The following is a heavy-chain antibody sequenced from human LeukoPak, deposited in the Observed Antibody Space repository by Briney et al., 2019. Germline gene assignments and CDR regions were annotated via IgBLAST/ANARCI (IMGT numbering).Heavy chain of an antibody. CDR2: INPNSGGT. Sequence: GGSLRLSCEASGYTFTGYYMHWVRQAPGQGLEWMGWINPNSGGTNYAQKFQGRVTMTRDTSISTAYMELSRLRSDDTAVYYCFSAGTSDFDYWGQGTLVTVSS. D-gene: IGHD6-13*01. CDR1: GYTFTGYY. CDR3: FSAGTSDFDY. V-gene: IGHV1-2*02. J-gene: IGHJ4*02.